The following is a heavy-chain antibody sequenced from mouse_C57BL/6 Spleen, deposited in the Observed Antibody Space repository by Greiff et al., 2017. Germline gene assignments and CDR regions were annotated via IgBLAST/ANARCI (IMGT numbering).Heavy chain of an antibody. CDR2: ISDGGSYT. V-gene: IGHV5-4*01. D-gene: IGHD2-5*01. Sequence: EVHLVESGGGLVKPGGSLKLSCAASGFTFSSYAMSWVRQTPEKRLEWVATISDGGSYTYYPDNVKGRFTISRDNAKNNLYLQMSHLKSEDTAMYYCARDWDSNYEGFAYWGQGTLVTVSA. CDR3: ARDWDSNYEGFAY. J-gene: IGHJ3*01. CDR1: GFTFSSYA.